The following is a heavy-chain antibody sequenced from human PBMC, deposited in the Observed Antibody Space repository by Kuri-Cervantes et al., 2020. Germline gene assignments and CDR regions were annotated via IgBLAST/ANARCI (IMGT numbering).Heavy chain of an antibody. D-gene: IGHD6-13*01. CDR2: IKQDGSEK. CDR1: GFTFSSYW. CDR3: AGDRSTWDSSSWYRGLWDYYYGMDV. Sequence: GESLKISCAASGFTFSSYWMSWVRQAPGKGLEWVANIKQDGSEKYYVDSVKGRFTISRDNAKNSLYLQMNSLRAEDTAVYYCAGDRSTWDSSSWYRGLWDYYYGMDVWGQGTTVTVSS. J-gene: IGHJ6*02. V-gene: IGHV3-7*01.